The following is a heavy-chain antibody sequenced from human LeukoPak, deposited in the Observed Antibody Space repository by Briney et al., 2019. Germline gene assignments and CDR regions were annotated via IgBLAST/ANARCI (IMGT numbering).Heavy chain of an antibody. CDR1: GFTFSSYA. J-gene: IGHJ4*02. D-gene: IGHD2-2*01. CDR3: AKDGRYCSSTSCSRSATVTFDY. Sequence: GGSLRHSCAASGFTFSSYAMSWVRQAPGKGLEWVSAISGSGGSTYYADSVKGRFTISRDNSKNTLYLQMNSLRAEDTAVYYCAKDGRYCSSTSCSRSATVTFDYWGQGTLVTVSS. CDR2: ISGSGGST. V-gene: IGHV3-23*01.